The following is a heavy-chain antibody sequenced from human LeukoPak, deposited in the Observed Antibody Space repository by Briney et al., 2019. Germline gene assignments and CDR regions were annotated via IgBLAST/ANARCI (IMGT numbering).Heavy chain of an antibody. CDR3: ARDSEGGSGWFDP. D-gene: IGHD2-15*01. CDR1: GFTFSSYA. CDR2: ISYDGSNK. V-gene: IGHV3-30-3*01. J-gene: IGHJ5*02. Sequence: GGSLRLSCAASGFTFSSYAMHWVRQAPGKGLEWVAVISYDGSNKYYADSVKGRFTISRDNSKNTLYLQMNSLRAEDTAVYYCARDSEGGSGWFDPWGQGTLVTVSS.